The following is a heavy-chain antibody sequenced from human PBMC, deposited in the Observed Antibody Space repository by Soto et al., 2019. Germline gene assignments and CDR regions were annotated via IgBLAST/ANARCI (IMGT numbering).Heavy chain of an antibody. V-gene: IGHV3-33*01. J-gene: IGHJ4*02. D-gene: IGHD3-22*01. CDR3: ARLGYYFDSTNSVGNY. CDR1: GFMFNTYG. Sequence: QVLLVESGGGVVQPGTSLRLSCAASGFMFNTYGMHWVRQAPGKGLEWVAGIWYDGSNKNYADSVNGRFTISRDNSKNTLFLQMNSLRAEDTAVYYCARLGYYFDSTNSVGNYWGQGTLVTVSS. CDR2: IWYDGSNK.